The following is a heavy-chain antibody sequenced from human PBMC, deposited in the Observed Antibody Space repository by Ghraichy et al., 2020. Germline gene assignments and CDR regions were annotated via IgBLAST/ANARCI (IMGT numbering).Heavy chain of an antibody. J-gene: IGHJ4*02. V-gene: IGHV3-23*01. CDR2: ISGSGGST. CDR1: GFTFSSYA. Sequence: GGSLRLSCAASGFTFSSYAMSWVRQAPGKGLEWVSAISGSGGSTYYADSVKGRFTISRDNSKNTLYLQMNSLRAEDTAVYYCAKPQHYYDSSGYYYYFDYWGQGTLVTVSS. CDR3: AKPQHYYDSSGYYYYFDY. D-gene: IGHD3-22*01.